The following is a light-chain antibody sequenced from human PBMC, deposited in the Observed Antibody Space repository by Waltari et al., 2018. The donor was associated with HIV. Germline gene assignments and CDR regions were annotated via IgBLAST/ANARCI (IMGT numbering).Light chain of an antibody. V-gene: IGKV1-5*03. J-gene: IGKJ5*01. CDR1: QSIVTS. CDR3: QHFDPYSPIT. CDR2: KAS. Sequence: IQMTQSPSTLSASVGDRVTITCRASQSIVTSLAWYQQKSGKAPKLLIYKASSLENGVPSRFSGSGSGTEFTLTISGLQPDDFATYYCQHFDPYSPITFGQGTRLESK.